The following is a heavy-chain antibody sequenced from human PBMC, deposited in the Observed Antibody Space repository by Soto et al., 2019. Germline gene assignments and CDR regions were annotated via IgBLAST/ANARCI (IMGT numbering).Heavy chain of an antibody. CDR1: GFSFSTYN. D-gene: IGHD7-27*01. J-gene: IGHJ4*02. CDR2: ISSSSSPI. V-gene: IGHV3-48*01. Sequence: GGSLRLSCAASGFSFSTYNMNWVRQAPGKGLEWVSYISSSSSPIYYADSVKGRFTISRDNAKKSLYLQMNSLRAEDTAVYYCARDFERTGVHWGPGTLVTVS. CDR3: ARDFERTGVH.